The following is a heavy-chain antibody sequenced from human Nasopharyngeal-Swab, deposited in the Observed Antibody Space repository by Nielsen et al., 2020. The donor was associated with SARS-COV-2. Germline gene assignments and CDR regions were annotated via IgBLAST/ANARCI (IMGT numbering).Heavy chain of an antibody. J-gene: IGHJ4*02. V-gene: IGHV3-30-3*01. Sequence: GGSLRLSCPASGFTFSSYAMHWVRQAPGKGLEWVAVISYDGSNKYYADSVKSRFTISRDNSKNTLYLQMNSLRAEDTAVYYCARDPMTGIVVVVAAGYFDYWGQGTLVTVSS. CDR1: GFTFSSYA. D-gene: IGHD2-15*01. CDR2: ISYDGSNK. CDR3: ARDPMTGIVVVVAAGYFDY.